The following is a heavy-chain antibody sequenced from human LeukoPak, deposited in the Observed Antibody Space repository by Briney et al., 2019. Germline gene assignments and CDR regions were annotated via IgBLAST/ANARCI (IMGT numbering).Heavy chain of an antibody. CDR3: ARGHYGGTS. V-gene: IGHV1-69*01. CDR1: GVTFSSSD. Sequence: GSSVKVSCKASGVTFSSSDINWVRQAPGQGLELMGAIIPVVGTANYAQKFQGRVTITADESTSTASMELSSLRSEDTAVYYCARGHYGGTSGGHGTLVTVSS. D-gene: IGHD4-17*01. J-gene: IGHJ4*01. CDR2: IIPVVGTA.